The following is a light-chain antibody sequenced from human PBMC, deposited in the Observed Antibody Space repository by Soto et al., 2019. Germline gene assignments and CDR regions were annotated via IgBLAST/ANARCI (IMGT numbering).Light chain of an antibody. CDR3: SSYTSSTTLEVV. V-gene: IGLV2-14*01. CDR1: SSDIGGYNY. CDR2: EVS. J-gene: IGLJ2*01. Sequence: QSVLTQPASVSGSPGQSITISCTGTSSDIGGYNYVSWIQQHPGKAPKLMIYEVSNRPSGVSNRFSGSKSGNTASLTISGLQAEDEADYYCSSYTSSTTLEVVFGGGTKVTVL.